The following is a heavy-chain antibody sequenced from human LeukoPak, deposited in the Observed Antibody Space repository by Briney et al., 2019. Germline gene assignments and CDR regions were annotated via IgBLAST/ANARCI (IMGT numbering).Heavy chain of an antibody. CDR3: ARHFHSAWFGF. CDR1: GYRFNSYW. CDR2: IYGGDSET. Sequence: GESLKISCKGSGYRFNSYWIWLVRQMPGKVLEWMGVIYGGDSETRYSPSFQGNVTISADKSITTVYLQWSSLKASDTAMYYCARHFHSAWFGFWGQGTTVTVSS. D-gene: IGHD3-16*01. J-gene: IGHJ6*02. V-gene: IGHV5-51*01.